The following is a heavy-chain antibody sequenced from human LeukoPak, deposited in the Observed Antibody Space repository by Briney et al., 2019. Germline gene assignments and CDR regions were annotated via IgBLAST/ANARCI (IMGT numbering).Heavy chain of an antibody. CDR3: ARRAGAYSHPYDY. V-gene: IGHV4-59*01. J-gene: IGHJ4*02. CDR1: GGSISSYY. CDR2: IYYSGST. Sequence: SETLSLTCTVSGGSISSYYWSWIRQPPRKGLEWIGYIYYSGSTNYSPSLKSRVIISVDTSKNQFSLKLRSVTAADTAVYYCARRAGAYSHPYDYWGQGTLVTVSS. D-gene: IGHD4/OR15-4a*01.